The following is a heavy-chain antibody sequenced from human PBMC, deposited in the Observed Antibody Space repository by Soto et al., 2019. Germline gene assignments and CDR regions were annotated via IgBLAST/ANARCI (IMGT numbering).Heavy chain of an antibody. Sequence: QLQLQESGPGLVKPSETLSLTCTVSGGSISSSSYYWGWIRQPPGKGLEWIGSIYYSGSTYYNPSLKSRVTISVDTSKNQFSLKLSSVTAADTAVYYCARPTDVGATPYPFDYWGQGTLVTVSS. D-gene: IGHD1-26*01. V-gene: IGHV4-39*01. CDR2: IYYSGST. J-gene: IGHJ4*02. CDR3: ARPTDVGATPYPFDY. CDR1: GGSISSSSYY.